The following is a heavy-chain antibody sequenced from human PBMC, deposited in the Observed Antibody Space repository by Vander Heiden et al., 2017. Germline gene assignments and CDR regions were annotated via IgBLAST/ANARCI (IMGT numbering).Heavy chain of an antibody. CDR3: AKTAYSSGWYDGYAFDI. D-gene: IGHD6-19*01. V-gene: IGHV3-23*01. CDR2: ISGSGGST. CDR1: GFTVSSHA. J-gene: IGHJ3*02. Sequence: VQLLESGGGLVQPGGCLRLSCAASGFTVSSHAMSWVRQAPGKGLEWVSAISGSGGSTYSADSVKGRVTISRDNSKNTLYLQMNSLSAEETAVYYCAKTAYSSGWYDGYAFDIWGQGTMVTVSS.